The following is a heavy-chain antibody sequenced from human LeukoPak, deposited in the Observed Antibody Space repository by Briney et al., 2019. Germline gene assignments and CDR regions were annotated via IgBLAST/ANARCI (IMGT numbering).Heavy chain of an antibody. Sequence: ASVKVSCKASGHTFTGYYMHWVRQAPGQGLEWMGWINPNSGGTNYAQKFQGRVTMTRDTSISTAYMELSRLRSDDTAVYYCATDPRWSYNWFDPWGQGTLVTVSS. CDR3: ATDPRWSYNWFDP. D-gene: IGHD3-10*01. CDR2: INPNSGGT. J-gene: IGHJ5*02. CDR1: GHTFTGYY. V-gene: IGHV1-2*02.